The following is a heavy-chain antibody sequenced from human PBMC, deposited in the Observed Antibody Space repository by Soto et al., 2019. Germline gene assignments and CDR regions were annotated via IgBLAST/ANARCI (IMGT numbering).Heavy chain of an antibody. CDR1: GYTFTGYY. D-gene: IGHD6-6*01. CDR3: ARDGAIHHDEPRSNKNSSSSREDRFDP. CDR2: INPNSGGT. Sequence: ASVKVSCKASGYTFTGYYMHWVRQAPGQGLEWMGWINPNSGGTNYAQKFQGWVTMTRDTSISTAYMELSRLRSDDTAVYYCARDGAIHHDEPRSNKNSSSSREDRFDPWGQGTLVTVSS. V-gene: IGHV1-2*04. J-gene: IGHJ5*02.